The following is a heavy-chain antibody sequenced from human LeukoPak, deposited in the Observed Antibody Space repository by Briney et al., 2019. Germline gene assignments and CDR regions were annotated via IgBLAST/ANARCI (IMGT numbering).Heavy chain of an antibody. CDR2: INHSGST. D-gene: IGHD2-2*01. Sequence: SETLSLTCAVYGGSFSGYYWSWIRQLPGKGLEWIGEINHSGSTNYNPSLKSRVTISVDTSKNQFSLKLSSVTAADTAVYYCALSVPAAMPIDCWGQGTLVTVSS. CDR3: ALSVPAAMPIDC. CDR1: GGSFSGYY. J-gene: IGHJ4*02. V-gene: IGHV4-34*01.